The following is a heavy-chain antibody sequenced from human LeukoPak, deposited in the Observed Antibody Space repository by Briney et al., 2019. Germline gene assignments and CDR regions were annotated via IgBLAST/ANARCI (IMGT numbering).Heavy chain of an antibody. D-gene: IGHD6-19*01. J-gene: IGHJ4*02. Sequence: TGGSLRLSCAVSGFTFSSYDMSWVRPAPGKGLEWVSAISGSGARTYYADSVKGRFTISRDNSKNTLYLQMNSLRAEDTAVYYCARVMVYSSGWYDYFDYWGQGTLVTVSS. CDR1: GFTFSSYD. CDR2: ISGSGART. CDR3: ARVMVYSSGWYDYFDY. V-gene: IGHV3-23*01.